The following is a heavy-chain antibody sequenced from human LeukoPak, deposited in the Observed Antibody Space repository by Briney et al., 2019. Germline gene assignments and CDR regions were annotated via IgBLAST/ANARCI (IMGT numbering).Heavy chain of an antibody. J-gene: IGHJ4*02. D-gene: IGHD2-2*01. CDR1: GGSLSSGDYY. Sequence: PSQTLSLTCTVSGGSLSSGDYYWRWLRQPPGKGLEWIGYSYYSGSTYYNPSLKSRVIISIDTSKNQFSLKLSSVTAADTAVYYCARVRCSSISCPIDYWGQGTLVTVSS. V-gene: IGHV4-30-4*08. CDR2: SYYSGST. CDR3: ARVRCSSISCPIDY.